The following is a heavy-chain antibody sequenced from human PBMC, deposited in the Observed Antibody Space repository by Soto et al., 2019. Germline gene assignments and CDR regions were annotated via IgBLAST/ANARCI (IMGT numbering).Heavy chain of an antibody. CDR1: GFTFSSYA. J-gene: IGHJ4*02. CDR3: ARGALRYYDCSGYYDY. D-gene: IGHD3-22*01. CDR2: ISYDGRNK. Sequence: QVQLVESGGGVVQPGRSLRLSCAASGFTFSSYAMHWVRQAPGKGLEWVAVISYDGRNKYYADSVKGRFTISRDNSKNTLYLQMNSLRAEDTAVYYCARGALRYYDCSGYYDYWGQGTTVTVSS. V-gene: IGHV3-30-3*01.